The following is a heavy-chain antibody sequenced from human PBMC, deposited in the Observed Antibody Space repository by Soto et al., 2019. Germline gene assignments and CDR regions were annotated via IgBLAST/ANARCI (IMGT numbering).Heavy chain of an antibody. J-gene: IGHJ4*02. V-gene: IGHV4-31*03. D-gene: IGHD3-10*01. CDR2: IYYSGST. Sequence: QVQLQESGPGLVKPSQTLSLTCTVSGGSISSGGYYWSWIRQHPGKGLEWIGYIYYSGSTYYNPSRNSRVTISVDTSKNQFSLKLSSVTAADTAVYYCARVTALWFGEFRYYFDYWGQGTLVTVSS. CDR1: GGSISSGGYY. CDR3: ARVTALWFGEFRYYFDY.